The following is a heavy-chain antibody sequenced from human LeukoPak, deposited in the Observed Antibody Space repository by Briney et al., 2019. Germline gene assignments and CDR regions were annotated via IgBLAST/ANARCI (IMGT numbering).Heavy chain of an antibody. J-gene: IGHJ4*02. Sequence: GGSLRLSCAASGFTFSSYSMNWVRQAPGKGLEWVSSISSSSSYIYYADSVKGRFTISRDNAKNSLYLQVNSLRAEDTAVYYCARQLVGASGFDYWGQGTLLPVPT. CDR2: ISSSSSYI. CDR3: ARQLVGASGFDY. D-gene: IGHD1-26*01. CDR1: GFTFSSYS. V-gene: IGHV3-21*01.